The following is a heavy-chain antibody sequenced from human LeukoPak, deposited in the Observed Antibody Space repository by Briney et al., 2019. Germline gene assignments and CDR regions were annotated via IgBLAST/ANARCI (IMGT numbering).Heavy chain of an antibody. J-gene: IGHJ4*02. V-gene: IGHV4-30-4*07. D-gene: IGHD5-18*01. Sequence: TSETLSLTCAVSGGSISSGDYSWSWIRQPPGKGLEWIGNIYYSGSTYYNPSLKSRVNISVDTSKNQFSLKLTSVTAADTAVYYCAGGYSYVTSDYWGQGTLVTVSS. CDR3: AGGYSYVTSDY. CDR1: GGSISSGDYS. CDR2: IYYSGST.